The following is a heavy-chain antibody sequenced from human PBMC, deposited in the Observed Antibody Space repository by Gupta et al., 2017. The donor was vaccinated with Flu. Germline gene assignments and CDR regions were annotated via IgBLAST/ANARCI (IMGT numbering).Heavy chain of an antibody. CDR1: GFTFSSYD. Sequence: EVQLVESGGGLVQPGGSLRLSCAASGFTFSSYDMHWVRQLAGKGLEWVSGIGTAGDPYYPGSVKGRFTISRDNAESSLYLQINSLRAGDTAVYYCARTRLDAFDVWGQGTMVPVSS. CDR3: ARTRLDAFDV. D-gene: IGHD6-25*01. CDR2: IGTAGDP. V-gene: IGHV3-13*05. J-gene: IGHJ3*01.